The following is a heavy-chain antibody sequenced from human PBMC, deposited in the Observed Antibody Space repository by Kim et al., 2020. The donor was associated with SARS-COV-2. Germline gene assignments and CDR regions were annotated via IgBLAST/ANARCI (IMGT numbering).Heavy chain of an antibody. Sequence: GGSLRLSCAASGFTFSSYGMHWVRQAPGKGLEWVAVISYDGSNKYYADSVKGRFTISRDNSKNTLYLQMNSLRAEDTAVYYCAKDPDGFIAVADQFDYWGQGTLVTVSS. D-gene: IGHD6-19*01. CDR3: AKDPDGFIAVADQFDY. CDR2: ISYDGSNK. J-gene: IGHJ4*02. V-gene: IGHV3-30*18. CDR1: GFTFSSYG.